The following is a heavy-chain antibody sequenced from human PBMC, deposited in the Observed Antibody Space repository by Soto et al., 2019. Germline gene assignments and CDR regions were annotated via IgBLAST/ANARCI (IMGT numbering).Heavy chain of an antibody. CDR3: ARHCFGPLHGLVDV. CDR1: GCSITNYY. Sequence: VQLQESGPGLVKPSETLSLTCTVSGCSITNYYCSWFRQPPGKGLEWIGYINYDGYSAYNLSLKRRVTLSMDASKTQFSLMLESETDTDTAVYYCARHCFGPLHGLVDVWGPGTTVIVSS. J-gene: IGHJ6*02. CDR2: INYDGYS. D-gene: IGHD3-10*01. V-gene: IGHV4-59*08.